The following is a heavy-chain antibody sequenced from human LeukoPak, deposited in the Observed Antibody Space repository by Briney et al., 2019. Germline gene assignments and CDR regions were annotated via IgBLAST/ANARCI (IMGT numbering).Heavy chain of an antibody. CDR3: ARASRFCSGSTCHDY. D-gene: IGHD2-2*01. Sequence: ASVKVSCKASGYTFSNYGTAWVRQAPGQGLEWMGWISVHNGNTNYAQMLQGRVTMTTDTSTSTAYMELRSLRYDDTALYYCARASRFCSGSTCHDYWGQGTLVTVSS. V-gene: IGHV1-18*01. CDR2: ISVHNGNT. CDR1: GYTFSNYG. J-gene: IGHJ4*02.